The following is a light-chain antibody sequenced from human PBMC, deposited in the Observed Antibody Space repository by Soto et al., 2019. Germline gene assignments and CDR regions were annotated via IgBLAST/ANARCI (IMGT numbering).Light chain of an antibody. CDR1: QSVSSN. V-gene: IGKV3-15*01. J-gene: IGKJ2*01. CDR3: QQYNNWPLYT. Sequence: EIVMTQSPATLSVSPGERATLSCRASQSVSSNLAWYQQKPGQAPRLLIYGASTRATGIPARFSGSGSGTELTLTISSPQSEEFAVYYCQQYNNWPLYTFGQGTKLEIK. CDR2: GAS.